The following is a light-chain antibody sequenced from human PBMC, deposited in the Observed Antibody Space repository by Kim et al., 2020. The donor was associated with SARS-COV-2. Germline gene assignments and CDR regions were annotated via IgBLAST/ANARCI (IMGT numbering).Light chain of an antibody. CDR1: QNIGSDY. CDR3: QQYGGSVT. V-gene: IGKV3-20*01. J-gene: IGKJ4*01. Sequence: LSPGERATLSCRASQNIGSDYLAWYQQKPGQAPRLLIYSASRRATGIPDRFGGSGSETDFTLTISRLEPDDFAVYYCQQYGGSVTFGGGTKVDIK. CDR2: SAS.